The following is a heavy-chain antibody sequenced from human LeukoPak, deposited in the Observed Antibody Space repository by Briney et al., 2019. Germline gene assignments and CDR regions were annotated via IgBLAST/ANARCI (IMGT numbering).Heavy chain of an antibody. CDR3: ARVYYYDSSGFYFAY. D-gene: IGHD3-22*01. V-gene: IGHV4-30-4*01. CDR2: IYYTGST. Sequence: SEALSLTCTVSGGSISSDDYFWTWIRQPPGKGLEWIGYIYYTGSTYYNPSPKSRVSMSLDMSENQFSLRLNSVTAADTAVYYCARVYYYDSSGFYFAYWGQGTLVTVSS. CDR1: GGSISSDDYF. J-gene: IGHJ4*02.